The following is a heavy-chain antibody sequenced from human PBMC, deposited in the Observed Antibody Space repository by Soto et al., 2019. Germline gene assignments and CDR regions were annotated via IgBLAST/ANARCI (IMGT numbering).Heavy chain of an antibody. CDR3: ARGPRFSTNNLFDY. Sequence: SETLSLTCNVSGFPISSGYYWGWLRQPPGKGLEWIASVYHSGSTYYNPSLKSRLTISVDTSKNQFSLEVYSVTAADTAVYYCARGPRFSTNNLFDYWGQGTLVTVSS. CDR2: VYHSGST. CDR1: GFPISSGYY. D-gene: IGHD3-3*02. J-gene: IGHJ5*01. V-gene: IGHV4-38-2*02.